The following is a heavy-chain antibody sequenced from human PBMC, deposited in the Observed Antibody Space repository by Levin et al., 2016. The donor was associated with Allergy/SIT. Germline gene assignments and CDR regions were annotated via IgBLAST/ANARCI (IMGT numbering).Heavy chain of an antibody. Sequence: WIRQPPGKGLEWIGYIYYSGSTNYNPSLKSRVTISVDTSKNQFSLKLSSVTAADTAVYYCAREVCTNGVCYTSVVNRWFDPWGQGTLVTVSS. CDR2: IYYSGST. V-gene: IGHV4-59*01. J-gene: IGHJ5*02. D-gene: IGHD2-8*01. CDR3: AREVCTNGVCYTSVVNRWFDP.